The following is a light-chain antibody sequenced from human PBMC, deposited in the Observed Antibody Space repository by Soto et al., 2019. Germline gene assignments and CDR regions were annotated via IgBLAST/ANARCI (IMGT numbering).Light chain of an antibody. J-gene: IGKJ1*01. CDR2: GAS. Sequence: EIVLTQSTGTLSLSPGERATLSCRASQRLSSNYLAWFQQKPGQAPRLLIYGASSRATGIPDRFSGSGSGTDFTLTIPRLEPEDFAVYYCLQYGSSVWTFGQGTKVEIK. CDR1: QRLSSNY. CDR3: LQYGSSVWT. V-gene: IGKV3-20*01.